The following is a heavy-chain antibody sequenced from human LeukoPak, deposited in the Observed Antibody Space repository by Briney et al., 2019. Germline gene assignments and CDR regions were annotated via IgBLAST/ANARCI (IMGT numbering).Heavy chain of an antibody. J-gene: IGHJ4*01. CDR3: ARFDYGAPDY. D-gene: IGHD3-16*01. Sequence: SQTLSLTCASSGDSVASNNAAWNWIRQSPSRGLEWLGRTYYRSKWYNDYTVSVKSRISINPDTSKNQFSLQLKSVTPEDTAVYYCARFDYGAPDYWGQGTLVTVSS. CDR2: TYYRSKWYN. CDR1: GDSVASNNAA. V-gene: IGHV6-1*01.